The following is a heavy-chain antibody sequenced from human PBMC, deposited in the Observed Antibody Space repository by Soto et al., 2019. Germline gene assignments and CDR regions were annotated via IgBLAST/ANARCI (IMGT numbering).Heavy chain of an antibody. J-gene: IGHJ5*02. CDR2: IYYSGST. Sequence: TSETLSLTCTVSGGSISSSSYYWGWIRQPPGKGLEWIGSIYYSGSTYYNPSLKSRVTISVDTSKNQFSLKLSSVTAADTAVYYCARLQQWLVLTFDPWGQGTLVTVSS. CDR3: ARLQQWLVLTFDP. D-gene: IGHD6-19*01. CDR1: GGSISSSSYY. V-gene: IGHV4-39*01.